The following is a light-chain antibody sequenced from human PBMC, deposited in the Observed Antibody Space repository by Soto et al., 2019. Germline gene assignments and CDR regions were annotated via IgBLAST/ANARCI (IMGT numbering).Light chain of an antibody. CDR3: SSYAGSNNFV. Sequence: QCLLTQPPSASGSSGQSFTMSCTGTSSDVGGYNYVSWYQQHPGKAPKLMIYEVSERPSGVPDRFSGSKSSNTASLTVSGLQAEDEADYYCSSYAGSNNFVFGTGTKVTVL. CDR2: EVS. CDR1: SSDVGGYNY. V-gene: IGLV2-8*01. J-gene: IGLJ1*01.